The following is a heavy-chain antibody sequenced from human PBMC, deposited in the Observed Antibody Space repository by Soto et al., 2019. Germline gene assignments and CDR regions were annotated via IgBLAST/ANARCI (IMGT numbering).Heavy chain of an antibody. CDR1: GITFSSYG. J-gene: IGHJ4*02. D-gene: IGHD5-18*01. V-gene: IGHV3-30*18. Sequence: GGSLRLSCAASGITFSSYGMHWVRQAPGKGLEWVAVISHHGTYEYYADSVKGRFTISRDNSKNTLYLQMNSLRADDTALYYCAKDESLMQLRLLPYYWGQGTLVTVSS. CDR3: AKDESLMQLRLLPYY. CDR2: ISHHGTYE.